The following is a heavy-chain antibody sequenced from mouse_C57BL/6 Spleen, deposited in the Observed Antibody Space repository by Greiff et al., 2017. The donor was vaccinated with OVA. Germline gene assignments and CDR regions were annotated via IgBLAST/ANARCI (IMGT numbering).Heavy chain of an antibody. Sequence: QVQLQQPGAELVRPGAYVPLSFKASGYTFTSYWMHWVKQRPIQGLEWIGNIDPSDSETHYNQKFKDKATLTVDKSSSTAYMQLSSLTSEDSAVYYCARSGTEDYFDYWGQGTTLTVSS. J-gene: IGHJ2*01. V-gene: IGHV1-52*01. CDR1: GYTFTSYW. CDR3: ARSGTEDYFDY. CDR2: IDPSDSET. D-gene: IGHD3-1*01.